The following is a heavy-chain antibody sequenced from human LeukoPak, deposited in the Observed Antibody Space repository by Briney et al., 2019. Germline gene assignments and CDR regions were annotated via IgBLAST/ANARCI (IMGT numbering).Heavy chain of an antibody. D-gene: IGHD6-19*01. Sequence: SVKVSCKASGGTFSSYAINWVRQAPGQGLEWMGRIIPILGIANYAQKFQGRVTITADKSTGTAYMELSSLRSEDTAVYYCARSPLKQWLVLHFDYWGQGTLVTVSS. CDR1: GGTFSSYA. J-gene: IGHJ4*02. CDR3: ARSPLKQWLVLHFDY. V-gene: IGHV1-69*04. CDR2: IIPILGIA.